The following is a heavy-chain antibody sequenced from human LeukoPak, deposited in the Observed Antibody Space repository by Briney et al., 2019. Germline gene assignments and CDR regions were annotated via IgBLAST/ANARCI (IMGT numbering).Heavy chain of an antibody. D-gene: IGHD5-24*01. Sequence: SETLSLTCTVSGGSISSYYWSWIRQPPGKGLEWIGYIYYSGSTNYNPSLKSRVTISVDTSKNQFSLKLSSVTAADTAVYYCAREIRDGYNFYYYYGMDVWGQGTTVTVSS. J-gene: IGHJ6*02. CDR1: GGSISSYY. V-gene: IGHV4-59*01. CDR3: AREIRDGYNFYYYYGMDV. CDR2: IYYSGST.